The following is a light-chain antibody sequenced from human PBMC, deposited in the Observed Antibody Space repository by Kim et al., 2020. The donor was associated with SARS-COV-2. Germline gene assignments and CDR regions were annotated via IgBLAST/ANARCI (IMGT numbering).Light chain of an antibody. Sequence: QSVLTQPPPASGTPGQRVTISCSGSSSNIGSNYVYWYQQLPGTAPKLLIYSNNQRPSGVPDRFSGSKSGTSASLAISGLRSEDEADYYCAAWDDSLSGWVFGGGTQLTVL. J-gene: IGLJ3*02. CDR3: AAWDDSLSGWV. CDR1: SSNIGSNY. V-gene: IGLV1-47*02. CDR2: SNN.